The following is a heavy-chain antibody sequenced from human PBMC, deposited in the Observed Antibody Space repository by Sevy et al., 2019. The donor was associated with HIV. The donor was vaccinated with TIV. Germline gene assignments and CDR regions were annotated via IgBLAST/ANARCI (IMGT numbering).Heavy chain of an antibody. J-gene: IGHJ4*02. D-gene: IGHD1-26*01. CDR2: ISGSGGIT. CDR1: GFTFSNYA. V-gene: IGHV3-23*01. CDR3: AKWSELPSSPFDY. Sequence: GGSLRLSCAASGFTFSNYAMSWVRQAPGKGLEWVSAISGSGGITYYAVSVKGRFTISRDNSKNTLFLQMNSLRAEDTAVYFCAKWSELPSSPFDYWGQGTLVTVSS.